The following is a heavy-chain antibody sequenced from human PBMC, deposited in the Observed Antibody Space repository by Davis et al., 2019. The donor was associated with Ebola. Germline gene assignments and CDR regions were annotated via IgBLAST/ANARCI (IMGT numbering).Heavy chain of an antibody. V-gene: IGHV3-11*04. CDR3: ARDLGIAVARAQRKGYYGMDV. J-gene: IGHJ6*02. Sequence: GGSLRLSCAASGFTFSDYYMSWIRQAPGKGLEWVSYISSSGSTIYYADSVKGRFTISRDNAKNSLYLQMNSLRAEDTAVYYCARDLGIAVARAQRKGYYGMDVWGQGTTVTVSS. CDR1: GFTFSDYY. CDR2: ISSSGSTI. D-gene: IGHD6-19*01.